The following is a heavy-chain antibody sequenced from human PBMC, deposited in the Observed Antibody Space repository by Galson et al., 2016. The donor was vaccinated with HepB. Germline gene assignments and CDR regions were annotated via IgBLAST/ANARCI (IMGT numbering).Heavy chain of an antibody. CDR3: ARLVGYCSSASCSTYYYYGMDV. CDR1: GFTFRDYA. Sequence: SLRLSCAASGFTFRDYAMTWVRQAPGKGLEWVSLISGSGGNTYYADSVKSRFAISRDNSKDTLVLQMSSLIAEDTAMYFCARLVGYCSSASCSTYYYYGMDVWGQGTTVTVSS. D-gene: IGHD2-2*02. CDR2: ISGSGGNT. V-gene: IGHV3-23*01. J-gene: IGHJ6*02.